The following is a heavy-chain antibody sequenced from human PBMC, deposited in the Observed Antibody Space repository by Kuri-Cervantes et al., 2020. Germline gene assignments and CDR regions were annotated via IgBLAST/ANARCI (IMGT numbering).Heavy chain of an antibody. Sequence: GGSLRLSCAASGFTFSSYSMNWVRQAPGKGLEWVSYISSSTYTISYADSVKGRFTISRDTDKNSVSLQMNSLRPEDTAVYFCARVRRVRMIAPGAYDIWGLGTVVTVSS. V-gene: IGHV3-48*01. D-gene: IGHD2-21*01. CDR1: GFTFSSYS. CDR3: ARVRRVRMIAPGAYDI. J-gene: IGHJ3*02. CDR2: ISSSTYTI.